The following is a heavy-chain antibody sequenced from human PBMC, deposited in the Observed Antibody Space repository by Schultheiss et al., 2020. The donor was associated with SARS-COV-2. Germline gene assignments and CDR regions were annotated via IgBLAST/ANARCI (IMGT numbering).Heavy chain of an antibody. CDR1: GGSISSYY. V-gene: IGHV4-59*08. CDR3: ARGVEDTAMVWDAFDI. CDR2: IYYSGST. D-gene: IGHD5-18*01. J-gene: IGHJ3*02. Sequence: SETLSLTCTVSGGSISSYYWSWIRQPPGKGLEWIGYIYYSGSTNYNPSLKSRVTISVDTSKNQYSLKLSSVTAADTAVYYCARGVEDTAMVWDAFDIWGRGTMVTVSS.